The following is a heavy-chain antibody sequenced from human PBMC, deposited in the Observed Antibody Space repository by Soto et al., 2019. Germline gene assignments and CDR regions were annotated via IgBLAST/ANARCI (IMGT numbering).Heavy chain of an antibody. CDR3: ASHHGGDTRFYGMDV. CDR2: ISSSSSYI. Sequence: PGGSLRLSCAASGFTFSSYSMNWVRQAPGKGLEWVSSISSSSSYIYYADSVKGRFTISRDNAKNSLYLQMNSLRAEDTFVYYCASHHGGDTRFYGMDVWGQGTTVTVSS. J-gene: IGHJ6*02. CDR1: GFTFSSYS. D-gene: IGHD2-21*02. V-gene: IGHV3-21*01.